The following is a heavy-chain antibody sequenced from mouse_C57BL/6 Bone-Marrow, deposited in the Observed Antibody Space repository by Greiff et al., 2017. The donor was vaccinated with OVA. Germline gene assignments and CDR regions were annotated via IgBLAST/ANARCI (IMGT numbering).Heavy chain of an antibody. D-gene: IGHD1-1*01. V-gene: IGHV1-59*01. CDR2: IDPSDSYT. Sequence: QVQLKQPGAELVRPGTSVKLSCKASGYTFTSYWMHWVKQRPGQGLEWIGVIDPSDSYTNYNQKFKGKATLTVDTSSSTAYMQLSSLTSEDSAVYHCARDGSSPPYFDYWGQGTTLTVSS. J-gene: IGHJ2*01. CDR3: ARDGSSPPYFDY. CDR1: GYTFTSYW.